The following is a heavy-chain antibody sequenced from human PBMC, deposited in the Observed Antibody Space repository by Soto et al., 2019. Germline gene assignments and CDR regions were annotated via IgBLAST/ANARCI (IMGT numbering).Heavy chain of an antibody. D-gene: IGHD2-15*01. CDR3: AREMRGYCSGGSCYVDAFDI. J-gene: IGHJ3*02. CDR2: ISSSSSYI. CDR1: GFTFSSYS. Sequence: PGGSLRLSCAASGFTFSSYSMNWVRQAPGKGLEWVSSISSSSSYIYYADSVKGRFTISRDNAKNSLYLQMNSLRAEDTAVYYCAREMRGYCSGGSCYVDAFDIWGQGTVVTVSS. V-gene: IGHV3-21*01.